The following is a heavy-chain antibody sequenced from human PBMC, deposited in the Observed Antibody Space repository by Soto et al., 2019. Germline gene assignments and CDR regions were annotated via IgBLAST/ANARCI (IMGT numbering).Heavy chain of an antibody. CDR2: IIPIFGTA. CDR3: ARGGFEYSSSAFDY. Sequence: SVNVSCKFSGGTFSSYSISWVRQAPGQGLEWMGWIIPIFGTANYAQKFQGRVTITADESTSTAYMELSSLRSEDTAVYYCARGGFEYSSSAFDYWGQGTLVTVSS. V-gene: IGHV1-69*13. CDR1: GGTFSSYS. D-gene: IGHD6-6*01. J-gene: IGHJ4*02.